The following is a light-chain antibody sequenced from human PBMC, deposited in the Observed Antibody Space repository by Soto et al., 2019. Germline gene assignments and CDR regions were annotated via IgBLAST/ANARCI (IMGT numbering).Light chain of an antibody. CDR1: QSSSW. CDR3: QSGVT. CDR2: QAS. J-gene: IGKJ4*01. Sequence: DIQMTQSPSTLSASVGDRVTITCRASQSSSWLAWYQQKPGKAPKPLIYQASSLQSGVPSRFSGSGSGTEFTLTISSLQPDDFATYYCQSGVTFGGGTKVDIK. V-gene: IGKV1-5*03.